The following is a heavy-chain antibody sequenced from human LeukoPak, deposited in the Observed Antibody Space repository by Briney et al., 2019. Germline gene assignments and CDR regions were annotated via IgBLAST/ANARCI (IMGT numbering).Heavy chain of an antibody. V-gene: IGHV3-48*02. CDR2: ISSSSNI. Sequence: GGSLRLSCAASGFIFSSFDMHWVRRAPGKGLQCLSLISSSSNIYYADSVKGRFTISRDNAKNSLYLQMNSLRDEDTAVYFCARGSDSSGYYGGDWGQGTLVTVSS. D-gene: IGHD3-22*01. J-gene: IGHJ4*02. CDR1: GFIFSSFD. CDR3: ARGSDSSGYYGGD.